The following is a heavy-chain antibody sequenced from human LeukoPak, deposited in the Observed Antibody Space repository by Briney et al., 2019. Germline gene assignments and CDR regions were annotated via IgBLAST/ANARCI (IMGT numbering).Heavy chain of an antibody. CDR3: ARDRYCTGGYCYGGAVDP. CDR2: INPDSGVT. CDR1: GYTFTSYD. D-gene: IGHD2-15*01. J-gene: IGHJ5*02. V-gene: IGHV1-2*02. Sequence: ASVKVSCKASGYTFTSYDINWVRQATGQGLEWMGWINPDSGVTNYAQKFQGRVTMTRDTSISTAYMELGRLRSDDTAVYYCARDRYCTGGYCYGGAVDPWGQGTLVTVSS.